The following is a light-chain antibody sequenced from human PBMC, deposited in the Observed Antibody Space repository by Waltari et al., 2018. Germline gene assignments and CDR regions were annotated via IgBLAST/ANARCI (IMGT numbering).Light chain of an antibody. CDR1: SLRSYY. V-gene: IGLV3-19*01. CDR3: NSRDSSGIYVV. J-gene: IGLJ2*01. Sequence: SSELTQDPAVSVALGQTVRITCQGDSLRSYYASWYQQKPGQAPVLVIYGKNNRPSGIPDRFSGSSSGNTASFTITGAQAEDEADYYCNSRDSSGIYVVFGGGTKLTVL. CDR2: GKN.